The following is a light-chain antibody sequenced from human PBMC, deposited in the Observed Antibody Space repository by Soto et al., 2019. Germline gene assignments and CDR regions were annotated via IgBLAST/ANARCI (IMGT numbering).Light chain of an antibody. CDR1: QSVSSSY. V-gene: IGKV3-20*01. CDR3: QQYGSSPPYT. J-gene: IGKJ2*01. Sequence: EIVLTQSPGTLSLSPGERATLSCRASQSVSSSYLAWYQQKPGQAPRLLIYGASSRATGIPDRFSGSGSGTDLTLTISRLEREDFAVYYCQQYGSSPPYTFGQGTKLEIK. CDR2: GAS.